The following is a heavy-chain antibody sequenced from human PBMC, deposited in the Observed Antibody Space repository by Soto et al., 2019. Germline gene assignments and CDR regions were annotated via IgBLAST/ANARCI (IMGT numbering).Heavy chain of an antibody. CDR3: ANPLGGC. V-gene: IGHV3-33*06. CDR1: GFTFSSYG. CDR2: IWYDGSNK. D-gene: IGHD3-10*01. J-gene: IGHJ4*02. Sequence: PGGSLRLSCAASGFTFSSYGMHWVRQAPGKGLEWVAVIWYDGSNKYYADSVKGRFTISRDNSKNTLYLQMNSLRAEDTAVYYCANPLGGCWGQGTLVTAPQ.